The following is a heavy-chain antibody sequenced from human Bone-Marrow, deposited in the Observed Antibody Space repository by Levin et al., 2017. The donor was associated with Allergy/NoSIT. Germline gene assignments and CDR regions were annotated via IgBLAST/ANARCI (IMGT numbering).Heavy chain of an antibody. D-gene: IGHD6-13*01. CDR1: GFTFSRHA. CDR2: ISGSGGST. J-gene: IGHJ4*02. Sequence: GGSLRLSCAASGFTFSRHAMSWVRQAPGKGLEWVSAISGSGGSTYYADSVKGRFTISRDNSKNTLYLQMNSLRAEDTAVYYCARVGSGDNRLYSSSWLAFDYWGQGTLVTVSS. V-gene: IGHV3-23*01. CDR3: ARVGSGDNRLYSSSWLAFDY.